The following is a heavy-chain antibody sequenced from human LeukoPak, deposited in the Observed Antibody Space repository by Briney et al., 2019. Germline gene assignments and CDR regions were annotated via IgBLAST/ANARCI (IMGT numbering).Heavy chain of an antibody. CDR1: GFTFSSYA. J-gene: IGHJ4*02. CDR3: ARAHDYGDYVGFDY. CDR2: ISSSSSTI. Sequence: GGSLRLSCAASGFTFSSYAMSWVRQAPGKGLEWVSYISSSSSTIYYADSVKGRFTISRGNAKNSLYLQMNSLRDEDTAVYYCARAHDYGDYVGFDYWGQGALVTVSS. D-gene: IGHD4-17*01. V-gene: IGHV3-48*02.